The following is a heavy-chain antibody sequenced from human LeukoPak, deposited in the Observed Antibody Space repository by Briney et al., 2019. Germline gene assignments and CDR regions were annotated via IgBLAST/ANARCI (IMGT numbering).Heavy chain of an antibody. CDR2: IPYDGSYK. CDR1: GFTFSTYG. Sequence: QPGRSQRLSCAASGFTFSTYGFHWVRQAPGKGLEWVAVIPYDGSYKYYADSVKGRFTISRDNSKNTLYLQMNTLRAEDTAVYYCAKEVGYGMDVWGQGTTVTVSS. V-gene: IGHV3-30*18. J-gene: IGHJ6*02. CDR3: AKEVGYGMDV. D-gene: IGHD1-26*01.